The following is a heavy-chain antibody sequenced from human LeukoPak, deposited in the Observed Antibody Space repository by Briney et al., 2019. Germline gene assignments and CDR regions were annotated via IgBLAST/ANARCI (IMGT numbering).Heavy chain of an antibody. V-gene: IGHV3-74*01. Sequence: GGSLRLSCVGSGFRFGSDWMHWVRQAPGKGLEWVSRITSDGSTTSYADSVKGRFTISRDNARNTLYLQMNSLRAEDTAVYYCARDRSGSQYYIDVWGKGATVTVSS. CDR3: ARDRSGSQYYIDV. J-gene: IGHJ6*03. CDR2: ITSDGSTT. D-gene: IGHD1-26*01. CDR1: GFRFGSDW.